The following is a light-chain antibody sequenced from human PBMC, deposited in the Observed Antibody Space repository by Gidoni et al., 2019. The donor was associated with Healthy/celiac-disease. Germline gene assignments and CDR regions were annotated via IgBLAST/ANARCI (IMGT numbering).Light chain of an antibody. J-gene: IGLJ2*01. CDR3: QSYDSSLSAVV. CDR1: SSNIGAGYD. V-gene: IGLV1-40*01. CDR2: GNS. Sequence: QSVLTQPPSVSEAPGQRVTISCTGSSSNIGAGYDVHWYQQLPGTAPKLLIYGNSNRPSGVPDRFSGSKSGTSASLAITGLQAEDEADYYCQSYDSSLSAVVFGGGPKLTVL.